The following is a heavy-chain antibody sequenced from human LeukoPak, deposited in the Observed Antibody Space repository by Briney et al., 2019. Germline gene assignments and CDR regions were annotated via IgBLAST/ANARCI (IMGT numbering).Heavy chain of an antibody. J-gene: IGHJ6*02. V-gene: IGHV4-39*01. Sequence: PSETLSLTCTVSGGSISSSSYYWGWIRQPPGKGLEWIGSIYYSGSTYYNPSLKSRVTISVDTSKNQFSLKLSSVTAADTAVYYCATLYMNYYYGMDVWGQGTTVTVSS. CDR3: ATLYMNYYYGMDV. CDR2: IYYSGST. CDR1: GGSISSSSYY. D-gene: IGHD1-14*01.